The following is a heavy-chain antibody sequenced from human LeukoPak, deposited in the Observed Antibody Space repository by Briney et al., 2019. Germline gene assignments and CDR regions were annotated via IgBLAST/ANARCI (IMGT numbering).Heavy chain of an antibody. CDR3: PRYSSSSLAFDI. D-gene: IGHD6-6*01. CDR2: ISSSRSYI. V-gene: IGHV3-21*04. J-gene: IGHJ3*02. Sequence: SGGSLRLSCAASRFTFSSYSMNWVRQAPGKGLEWVSSISSSRSYIYYADSVNDRFTISRDNAKNSLYLHMNSLRAHDTAEYYGPRYSSSSLAFDISGQGKIVTVSS. CDR1: RFTFSSYS.